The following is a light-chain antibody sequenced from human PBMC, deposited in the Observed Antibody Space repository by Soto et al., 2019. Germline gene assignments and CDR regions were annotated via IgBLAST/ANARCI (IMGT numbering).Light chain of an antibody. CDR2: WSS. Sequence: DIVMTQSPDSLSVSLGERATINCKSSQSVLYGSTKKNYLAWYQQKPGQPPKLLIYWSSTLEFGVPVRFSGRGSGTDFTLTISSLQAEDAAVYYCQQYFGTPYTFGQWTKLEIK. CDR1: QSVLYGSTKKNY. V-gene: IGKV4-1*01. J-gene: IGKJ2*01. CDR3: QQYFGTPYT.